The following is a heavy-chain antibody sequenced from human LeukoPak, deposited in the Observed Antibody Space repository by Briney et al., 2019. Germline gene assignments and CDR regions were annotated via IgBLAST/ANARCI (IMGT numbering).Heavy chain of an antibody. J-gene: IGHJ5*02. CDR1: GYTFTSYD. V-gene: IGHV1-8*01. D-gene: IGHD3-3*01. CDR2: INPNSGNT. CDR3: AVDFWSGYSNWLDP. Sequence: ASVKVSCKASGYTFTSYDINWVRQATGQGLEWMGWINPNSGNTGYAQKFQGRVTMTRNTSISTAYMELSSLRSEDTAVYYCAVDFWSGYSNWLDPWGQGTLVTVSS.